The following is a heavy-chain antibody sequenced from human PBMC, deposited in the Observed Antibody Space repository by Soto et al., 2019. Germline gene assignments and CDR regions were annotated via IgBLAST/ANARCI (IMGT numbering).Heavy chain of an antibody. Sequence: EVQLLESGGGLVQPGGSLRLSCAASGLTFSSYAMSWVRQALGKGLEWVSAISGSGGSTYYADSVKGRFTIARDNSKNTLYLKMKSLRAEDTAVYYCAKGSVTGYCSGGSCPTYYYYYGMDVWGQGTTVTVSS. J-gene: IGHJ6*02. CDR2: ISGSGGST. D-gene: IGHD2-15*01. V-gene: IGHV3-23*01. CDR1: GLTFSSYA. CDR3: AKGSVTGYCSGGSCPTYYYYYGMDV.